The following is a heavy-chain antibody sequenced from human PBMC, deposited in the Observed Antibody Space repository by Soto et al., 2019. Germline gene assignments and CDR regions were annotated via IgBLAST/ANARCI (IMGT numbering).Heavy chain of an antibody. CDR1: GFSFSSYA. CDR2: ISGSGGST. J-gene: IGHJ6*03. V-gene: IGHV3-23*01. CDR3: AKDPSGYADGYYSYYYMDV. D-gene: IGHD6-25*01. Sequence: EVQLLESGGGLVQPGGSLRLSCAASGFSFSSYAMSWVRQAPGKGLEWVSTISGSGGSTYYAGSVKGRFTISRDNSKNTVYVQMNSLRAEDTAVYYFAKDPSGYADGYYSYYYMDVWGKGTTVTVSS.